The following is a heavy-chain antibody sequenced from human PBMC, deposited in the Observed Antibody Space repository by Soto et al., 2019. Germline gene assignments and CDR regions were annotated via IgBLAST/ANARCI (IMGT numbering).Heavy chain of an antibody. D-gene: IGHD6-19*01. J-gene: IGHJ6*02. V-gene: IGHV3-13*01. Sequence: ASVKVSCKVSGYTLTELSMHWVRQAPGKGLEXVSXXGXXGXTXXXGXXXGRFTISRENAKNSLYLQMNSLRAGDTAVYYCARVQMNVGGWAPDVWGQGTTVTVSS. CDR2: XGXXGXT. CDR1: GYTLTELS. CDR3: ARVQMNVGGWAPDV.